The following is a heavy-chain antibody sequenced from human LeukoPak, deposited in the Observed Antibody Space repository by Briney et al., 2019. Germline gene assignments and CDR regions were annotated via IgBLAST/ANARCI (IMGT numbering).Heavy chain of an antibody. CDR1: GFTFSSYA. CDR2: ISGSGGST. D-gene: IGHD2-2*01. CDR3: AKLYCSSTSCPNYYYYYVDV. Sequence: PGGSLRLSCAASGFTFSSYAMSWVRQAPGKGLEWVSAISGSGGSTYYADSVKGRFTISRDNSKNTLYLQMNSLRAEDTAVYYCAKLYCSSTSCPNYYYYYVDVWGKGTTVTVSS. J-gene: IGHJ6*03. V-gene: IGHV3-23*01.